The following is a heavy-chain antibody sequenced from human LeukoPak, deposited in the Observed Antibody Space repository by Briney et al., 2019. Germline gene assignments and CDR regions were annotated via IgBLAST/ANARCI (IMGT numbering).Heavy chain of an antibody. J-gene: IGHJ4*02. Sequence: GGSLRLSCAASGFTFSSYGMHWVRQAPGKGLEWVAVISYDGSNKYYADSVKGRFTISRDNSKNTLYLQMNSLRAEDTAVYYCAESQIQQWLVPDYWGQGTLVTVSS. CDR1: GFTFSSYG. V-gene: IGHV3-30*18. D-gene: IGHD6-19*01. CDR3: AESQIQQWLVPDY. CDR2: ISYDGSNK.